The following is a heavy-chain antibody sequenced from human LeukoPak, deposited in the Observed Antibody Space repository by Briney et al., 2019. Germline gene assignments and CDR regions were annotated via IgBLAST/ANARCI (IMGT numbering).Heavy chain of an antibody. V-gene: IGHV3-21*04. D-gene: IGHD6-13*01. CDR3: AKDRDSSSWGASAFDI. Sequence: KPGGSLRLSCAASGFTFSSYSMNWVRQAPGKGLEWVSSISSSSSYIYYADSVKGRFTISRDNAKNSLYLQMNSLRAEDTAVYYCAKDRDSSSWGASAFDIWGQGTMVTVSS. CDR2: ISSSSSYI. CDR1: GFTFSSYS. J-gene: IGHJ3*02.